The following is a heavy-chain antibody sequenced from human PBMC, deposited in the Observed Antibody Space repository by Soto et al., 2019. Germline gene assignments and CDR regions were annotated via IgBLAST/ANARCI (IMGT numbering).Heavy chain of an antibody. Sequence: GGSLRLSCAASGFTFSSYGMHWVRQAPCKGLEWVAVISYDGSNKYYADSVKGRFTISRDNSKNTLYLQMNSLRAEDTAVYYCAKERTIFGVVIIDGFDYWGQGTLVTVSS. CDR1: GFTFSSYG. V-gene: IGHV3-30*18. J-gene: IGHJ4*02. D-gene: IGHD3-3*01. CDR2: ISYDGSNK. CDR3: AKERTIFGVVIIDGFDY.